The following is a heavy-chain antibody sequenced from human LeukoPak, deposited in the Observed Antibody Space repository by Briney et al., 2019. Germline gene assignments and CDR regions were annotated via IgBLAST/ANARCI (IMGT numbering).Heavy chain of an antibody. Sequence: GGSLRLSCAASGFTFSSYGMHWVRQAPGKGLEWVAVIWYDGSNKNYADSVKGRFTISRDNSENTLYLQMNSLRAEDTAVYYCARVWLRRGKYFDSWGPGTLVTVSA. J-gene: IGHJ4*02. CDR1: GFTFSSYG. CDR2: IWYDGSNK. CDR3: ARVWLRRGKYFDS. D-gene: IGHD5-12*01. V-gene: IGHV3-33*01.